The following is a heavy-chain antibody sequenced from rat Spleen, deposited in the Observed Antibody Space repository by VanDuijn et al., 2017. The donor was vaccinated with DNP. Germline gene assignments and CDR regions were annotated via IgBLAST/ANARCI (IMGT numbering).Heavy chain of an antibody. CDR2: IQSGGST. V-gene: IGHV2S1*01. CDR3: ARGGEHNWYFDF. J-gene: IGHJ1*01. CDR1: GFSLTTYS. Sequence: QVQLKESGPGLVQPSETLSLTCTVSGFSLTTYSVSWVRQPPGKGLEWMGRIQSGGSTDYSSALKSRLSVSRDTSRSQAFLQMNSLQTEDMATYYCARGGEHNWYFDFWGPGTMVTVSS.